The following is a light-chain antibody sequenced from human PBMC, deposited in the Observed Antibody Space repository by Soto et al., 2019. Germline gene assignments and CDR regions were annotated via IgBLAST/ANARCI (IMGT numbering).Light chain of an antibody. CDR1: SSDAGGYNY. V-gene: IGLV2-14*01. CDR3: SSYTSSSTPYV. Sequence: QSALTQPASVSGSPGQSITISCTGTSSDAGGYNYVSWYQQHPGKAPKLMIYEVSNRPSGVSNRFSGSKSGNTASLTISGLQAEDEADYYCSSYTSSSTPYVFGTGTKVIVL. CDR2: EVS. J-gene: IGLJ1*01.